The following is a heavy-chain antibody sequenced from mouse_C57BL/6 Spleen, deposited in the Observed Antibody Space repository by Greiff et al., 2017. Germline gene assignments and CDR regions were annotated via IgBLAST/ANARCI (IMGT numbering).Heavy chain of an antibody. V-gene: IGHV5-9*01. CDR1: GFTFSSYT. CDR3: ARHVWDPSWYFDV. J-gene: IGHJ1*03. Sequence: DVKVEESGGGLVKPGGSLKLSCAASGFTFSSYTMSWVRQTPEKRLEWVATISGGGGNTYYPDSVKGRFTISRDNAKNTLYLQMSSLRSEDTALYYCARHVWDPSWYFDVWGTGTTVTVSS. CDR2: ISGGGGNT. D-gene: IGHD4-1*01.